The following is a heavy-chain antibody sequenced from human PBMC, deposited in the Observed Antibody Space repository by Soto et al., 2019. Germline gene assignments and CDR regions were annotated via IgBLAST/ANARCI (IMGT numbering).Heavy chain of an antibody. Sequence: QVKLEESGPGLVKPSGALSLTCAVSGGSISSSNWWSWVRQSPGKGLEWIGEIYHSGTTNYNPPLKSRGTISLDKCEYQFPLRLTSVTAADTAVYYCARRSTFDYFHAMDVWGQGTTVTVAS. D-gene: IGHD1-1*01. V-gene: IGHV4-4*02. CDR1: GGSISSSNW. CDR2: IYHSGTT. CDR3: ARRSTFDYFHAMDV. J-gene: IGHJ6*02.